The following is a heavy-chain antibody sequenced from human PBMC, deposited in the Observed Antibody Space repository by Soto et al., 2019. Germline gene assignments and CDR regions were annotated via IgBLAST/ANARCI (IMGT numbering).Heavy chain of an antibody. J-gene: IGHJ6*02. Sequence: QVQLVQSGAEVKKPGSSVKVSCKASGGTFSSYAISWVRQAPGQGLEWMGGIIPIFGTANYAQKFQGRVTITADESPSTANMELSSLRSEDTAVYYCASVLELHYYYGMDVWGQGTTVTVSS. CDR3: ASVLELHYYYGMDV. D-gene: IGHD1-7*01. CDR2: IIPIFGTA. CDR1: GGTFSSYA. V-gene: IGHV1-69*12.